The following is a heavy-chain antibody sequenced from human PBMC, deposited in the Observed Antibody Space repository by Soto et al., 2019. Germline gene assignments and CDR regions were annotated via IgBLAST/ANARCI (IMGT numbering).Heavy chain of an antibody. CDR1: GYSFTSYW. V-gene: IGHV5-51*01. CDR2: IYPGDSDT. CDR3: ARFSRLRTTVTTREGYYYYYGMDV. Sequence: GESLKISCKGSGYSFTSYWIGWVRQMPGKGLEWMGIIYPGDSDTRYSPSFQGQVTISADKSISTAYLQWSSLKASDTAMYYCARFSRLRTTVTTREGYYYYYGMDVWGQGTTVTVSS. J-gene: IGHJ6*02. D-gene: IGHD4-17*01.